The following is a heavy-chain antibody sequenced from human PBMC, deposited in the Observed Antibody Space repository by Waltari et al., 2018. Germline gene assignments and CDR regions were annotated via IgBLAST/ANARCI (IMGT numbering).Heavy chain of an antibody. D-gene: IGHD1-26*01. J-gene: IGHJ4*02. CDR1: GFTFSSCG. CDR2: ISRSVGST. V-gene: IGHV3-23*01. CDR3: AKRVGGRPYYFDY. Sequence: EVQLLEYGGGLVQPGGSLRLACVASGFTFSSCGMSWVRQTPGKGLEWVSTISRSVGSTYYADSVKGRFTISRDNSKNTLYLQMNSLRAEDTAVYYCAKRVGGRPYYFDYWGQGILVTVSS.